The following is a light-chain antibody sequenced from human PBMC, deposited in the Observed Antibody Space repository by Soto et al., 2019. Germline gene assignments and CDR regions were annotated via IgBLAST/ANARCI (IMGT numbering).Light chain of an antibody. V-gene: IGKV1-39*01. CDR3: QQSYNTPWT. J-gene: IGKJ1*01. CDR2: VAS. CDR1: QSISTY. Sequence: DIQMTQSPSSLSASVGDRVTITCRASQSISTYLNWYQQKPGKAPNLLIYVASSLQSGVPSRFSGSGSGTDFTLTISSLQPEDFATYFCQQSYNTPWTFGQGTKVDTK.